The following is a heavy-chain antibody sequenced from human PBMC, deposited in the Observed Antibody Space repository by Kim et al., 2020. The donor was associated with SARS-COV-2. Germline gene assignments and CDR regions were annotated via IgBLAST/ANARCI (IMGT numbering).Heavy chain of an antibody. Sequence: GGSLRLSCAASGFTFSSYSMNWVRQAPGKGLEWVSYISSSSSTIYYADSVKGRFTISRDNAKNSLYLQMNSLIDEDTAVYYCARDMVRRIMIVVVSRGM. CDR2: ISSSSSTI. CDR3: ARDMVRRIMIVVVSRGM. D-gene: IGHD3-22*01. J-gene: IGHJ6*01. V-gene: IGHV3-48*02. CDR1: GFTFSSYS.